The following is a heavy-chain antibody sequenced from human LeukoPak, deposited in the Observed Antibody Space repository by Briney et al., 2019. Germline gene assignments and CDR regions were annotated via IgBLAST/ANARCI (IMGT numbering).Heavy chain of an antibody. CDR1: GGSISSYY. Sequence: SETLSPTCTVSGGSISSYYWSWIRQPPGKGLEWIGYIYYSGSTNYNPSLKSRVTISVDTSKNQFSLKPSSVTAADTAVYYCARGSYYYDSSGYSNFDYWGQGTLVTVSS. CDR3: ARGSYYYDSSGYSNFDY. J-gene: IGHJ4*02. V-gene: IGHV4-59*08. CDR2: IYYSGST. D-gene: IGHD3-22*01.